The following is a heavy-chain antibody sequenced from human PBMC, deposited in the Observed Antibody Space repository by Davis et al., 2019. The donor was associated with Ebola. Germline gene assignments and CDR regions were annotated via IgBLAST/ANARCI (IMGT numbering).Heavy chain of an antibody. Sequence: ASVKVSCKASGYTFTSYGISWVRQAPGQGLEWMGWISAYNGNTNYAQKLQGRVTMTTDTSTSTAYMELRSLRSDDTAVYYCARDLNSSGWLPGSCDYWGQGTLVTVSS. D-gene: IGHD6-19*01. J-gene: IGHJ4*02. CDR2: ISAYNGNT. V-gene: IGHV1-18*01. CDR1: GYTFTSYG. CDR3: ARDLNSSGWLPGSCDY.